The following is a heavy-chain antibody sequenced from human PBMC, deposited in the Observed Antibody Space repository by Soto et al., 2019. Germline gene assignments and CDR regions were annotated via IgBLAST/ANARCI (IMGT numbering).Heavy chain of an antibody. Sequence: SGGSLRLSCAASGFTFSSYGMHWVRQAPGKGLEWVAVISYDGSNKYYADSVKGRFTISRDNSKNTLYLQMNSLRAEDTAVYYCAKDRHPRLGRPTYYFDPWGQGTLVTVSS. D-gene: IGHD3-16*01. CDR2: ISYDGSNK. V-gene: IGHV3-30*18. CDR1: GFTFSSYG. J-gene: IGHJ4*02. CDR3: AKDRHPRLGRPTYYFDP.